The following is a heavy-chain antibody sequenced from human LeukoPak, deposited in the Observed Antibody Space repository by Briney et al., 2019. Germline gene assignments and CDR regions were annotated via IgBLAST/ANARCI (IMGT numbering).Heavy chain of an antibody. J-gene: IGHJ4*02. CDR3: AYGDYD. CDR2: INHSGST. Sequence: SETLSLTCAVYGGSFSGYYWSWTRQPPGKGLEWIGEINHSGSTNYNPSLKSRVTISVDTSKNQFSLKLSSVTAADTAVYYCAYGDYDWGQGTLVTVSS. D-gene: IGHD4-17*01. V-gene: IGHV4-34*01. CDR1: GGSFSGYY.